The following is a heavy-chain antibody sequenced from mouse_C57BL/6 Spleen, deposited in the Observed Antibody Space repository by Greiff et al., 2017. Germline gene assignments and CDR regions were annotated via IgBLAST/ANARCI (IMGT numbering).Heavy chain of an antibody. Sequence: QVQLQQSGPGLVAPSPSLSITCTVSGFSLTSSGVSWVRQPPGKGLDWLGVIWGDGSTNYHSTLISRLSISKDNSKSQVFLKLNTLKTDDTATYYCAKALLPGVFDVWGTGTTVTVSS. CDR2: IWGDGST. J-gene: IGHJ1*03. CDR1: GFSLTSSG. V-gene: IGHV2-3*01. D-gene: IGHD2-10*01. CDR3: AKALLPGVFDV.